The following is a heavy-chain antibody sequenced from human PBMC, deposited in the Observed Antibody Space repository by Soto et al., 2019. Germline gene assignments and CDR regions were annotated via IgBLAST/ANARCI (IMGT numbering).Heavy chain of an antibody. Sequence: GESLKISCAASGFTFSSYAMHWVRQAPGKGLEWVAVISYDGSNKYYADSVKGRFTISRDNSKNTLYLQMNSLRAEDTAVYYCARRGISDPAAGTPHYYYYGMDVWGQGTTVTVSS. CDR1: GFTFSSYA. CDR3: ARRGISDPAAGTPHYYYYGMDV. V-gene: IGHV3-30-3*01. J-gene: IGHJ6*02. CDR2: ISYDGSNK. D-gene: IGHD6-13*01.